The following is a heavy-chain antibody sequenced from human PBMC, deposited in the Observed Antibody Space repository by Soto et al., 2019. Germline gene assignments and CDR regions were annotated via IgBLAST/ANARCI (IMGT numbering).Heavy chain of an antibody. CDR2: IGHISSYI. CDR3: ARDQTLLRDGYSDY. J-gene: IGHJ4*02. Sequence: EVQLVESGGGLVKPGGSLRLSCAASGFRFSSHSMNWVRQAPGKGLEWVSSIGHISSYIYYADSVRGRFTISRDNAKNSLYLQMDSLRAEDTAVYYCARDQTLLRDGYSDYWGQGTLVTVSS. V-gene: IGHV3-21*01. CDR1: GFRFSSHS. D-gene: IGHD5-12*01.